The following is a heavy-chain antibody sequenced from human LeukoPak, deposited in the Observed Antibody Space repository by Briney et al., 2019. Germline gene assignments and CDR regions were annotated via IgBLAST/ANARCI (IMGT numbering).Heavy chain of an antibody. CDR2: ISGSGGST. D-gene: IGHD2-15*01. CDR1: GFTFSSYA. Sequence: AGGSLRLSCAASGFTFSSYAMSWVRQAPGKGLEWVSAISGSGGSTYYADSVKGRFTISRDNSKNTLYLQMNSLRAEDTAVYYCAKEYSAPKVVADVDDAFDIWGQGKMVTVSS. CDR3: AKEYSAPKVVADVDDAFDI. J-gene: IGHJ3*02. V-gene: IGHV3-23*01.